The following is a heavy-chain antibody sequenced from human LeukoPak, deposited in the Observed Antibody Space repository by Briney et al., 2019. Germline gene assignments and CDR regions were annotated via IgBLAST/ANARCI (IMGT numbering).Heavy chain of an antibody. CDR1: GGTFSSYA. CDR3: ARAPVPAAQAYSYYGMDV. Sequence: SVKVSCKASGGTFSSYAISWVRQAPGQGLEWMGGIIPIFGTANYAQKFQGRVTITADESTSTAYMELSSLRSEDTAVYYCARAPVPAAQAYSYYGMDVWGQGTTVTVSS. J-gene: IGHJ6*01. V-gene: IGHV1-69*13. CDR2: IIPIFGTA. D-gene: IGHD2-2*01.